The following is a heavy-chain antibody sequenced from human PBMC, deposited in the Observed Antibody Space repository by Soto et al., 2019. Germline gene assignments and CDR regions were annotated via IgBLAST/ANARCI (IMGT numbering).Heavy chain of an antibody. J-gene: IGHJ4*02. CDR2: IYQSGST. CDR1: GGSISSGGYA. Sequence: SETLSLTCAVSGGSISSGGYAWAWIRQPPGKGLEWVGYIYQSGSTYYNPSLKSQVTIAADRSKNQFSLNLASVTAADTAVYYCARSYSGGDAYSDYWGQGTVVTVSS. D-gene: IGHD2-21*02. CDR3: ARSYSGGDAYSDY. V-gene: IGHV4-30-2*01.